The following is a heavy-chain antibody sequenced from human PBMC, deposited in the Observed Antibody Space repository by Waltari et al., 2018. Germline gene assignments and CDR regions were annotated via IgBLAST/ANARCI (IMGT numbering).Heavy chain of an antibody. CDR3: IKDAYGPNDY. CDR2: INPRGNVI. D-gene: IGHD3-10*01. CDR1: GFTVTTYW. J-gene: IGHJ4*02. Sequence: EVQLVESGGGLVLPGGSLRLSCAASGFTVTTYWMRWVRQAPGKGLVWVSRINPRGNVINYADSVKGRFTISRDIAKNTLHLQMSSLRAEDTAIYYCIKDAYGPNDYWGQGALVTVSS. V-gene: IGHV3-74*01.